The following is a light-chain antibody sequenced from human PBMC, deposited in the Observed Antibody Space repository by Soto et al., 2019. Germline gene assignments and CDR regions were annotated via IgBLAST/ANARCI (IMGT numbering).Light chain of an antibody. CDR2: EVT. CDR1: STDVGGYNA. Sequence: QSALSQPASVSGSPGQTITISCTGTSTDVGGYNAVSWYQHHPGKAPKLIIDEVTHRPSGVSDRFSASKSGNTASLTISGLQAEDEADYYCNSFRVSHLYVFGPGTKLTVL. CDR3: NSFRVSHLYV. J-gene: IGLJ1*01. V-gene: IGLV2-14*01.